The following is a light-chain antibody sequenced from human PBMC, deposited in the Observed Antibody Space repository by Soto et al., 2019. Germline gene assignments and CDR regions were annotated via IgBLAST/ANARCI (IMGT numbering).Light chain of an antibody. J-gene: IGKJ1*01. V-gene: IGKV1-8*01. CDR3: QQYYSYPRP. CDR2: AAS. CDR1: QGISSY. Sequence: AIRMTQSPSSLSASTGDRVTITCRASQGISSYLAWYQQKPGKAPKLLIYAASTLQSGVPSRFSGSGSGTDFTLTISCLQSEDFATYYCQQYYSYPRPFGQGTPVDIX.